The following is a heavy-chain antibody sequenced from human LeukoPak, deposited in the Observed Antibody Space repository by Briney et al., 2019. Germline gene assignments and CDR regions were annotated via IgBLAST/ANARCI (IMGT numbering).Heavy chain of an antibody. V-gene: IGHV3-23*01. CDR3: AKVGIGSRDGYFDY. CDR1: GFTFSSYA. J-gene: IGHJ4*02. CDR2: ISGSGDST. Sequence: GGSLRLSCAASGFTFSSYAMSWVRQAPGKGLEWVSAISGSGDSTYYADFVKGRFTISRDNAKNTLYLQMNSLRAEDTAVYYCAKVGIGSRDGYFDYWGQGTLVTVSS. D-gene: IGHD6-13*01.